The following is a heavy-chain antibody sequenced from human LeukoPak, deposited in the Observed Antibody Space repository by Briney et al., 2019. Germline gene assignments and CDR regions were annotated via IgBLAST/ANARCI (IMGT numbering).Heavy chain of an antibody. Sequence: SETLSLTCTVSGYSINIFYHWGWVRQPPGKGLGWLASIYHSGPTYFNPSLESLPTLLVEAPRNHFFLMLTSVTASDTAMYYCATSPGDCEVADCPPDSWGQGTLVTVSS. CDR2: IYHSGPT. J-gene: IGHJ4*02. CDR3: ATSPGDCEVADCPPDS. V-gene: IGHV4-38-2*02. CDR1: GYSINIFYH. D-gene: IGHD2-21*01.